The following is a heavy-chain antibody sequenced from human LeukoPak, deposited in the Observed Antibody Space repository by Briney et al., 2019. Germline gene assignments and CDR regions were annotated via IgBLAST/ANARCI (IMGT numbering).Heavy chain of an antibody. CDR1: GGSFSGYY. D-gene: IGHD2-15*01. Sequence: SETLSLTCAVYGGSFSGYYWSWIRQPPGKGLQWIGEINHSGTTNYNPSLKSRVTISVDTSQNQFSLKLSSVTAADTAVYYCARARGIVVVVAEDCYFDYWGQGTLVAVSS. J-gene: IGHJ4*02. CDR3: ARARGIVVVVAEDCYFDY. V-gene: IGHV4-34*01. CDR2: INHSGTT.